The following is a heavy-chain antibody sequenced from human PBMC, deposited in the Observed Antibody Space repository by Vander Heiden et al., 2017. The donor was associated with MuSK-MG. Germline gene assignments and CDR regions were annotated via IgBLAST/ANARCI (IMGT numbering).Heavy chain of an antibody. J-gene: IGHJ4*02. Sequence: QVQLQESGPGLVKPSETLSLTCTVSGGSISSYYWSWIRQPPGKGLEWIGYIYYSGSTNYNPSLKSRVTISVDTSKNQFSLKLSSVTAADTAVYYCARVRGRLDYFDYWGQGTLVTVSS. CDR3: ARVRGRLDYFDY. CDR2: IYYSGST. D-gene: IGHD3-16*01. CDR1: GGSISSYY. V-gene: IGHV4-59*01.